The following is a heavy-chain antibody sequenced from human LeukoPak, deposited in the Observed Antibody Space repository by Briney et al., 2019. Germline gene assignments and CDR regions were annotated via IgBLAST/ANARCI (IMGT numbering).Heavy chain of an antibody. CDR1: GGSVSSGISY. CDR2: ISYSGTT. V-gene: IGHV4-61*01. D-gene: IGHD6-19*01. CDR3: ARDFGFGSA. J-gene: IGHJ5*02. Sequence: SETLSLTCTVSGGSVSSGISYWSWIRQPLGKGPEWIAYISYSGTTEYNPSLKSRVTMSVDTSKNQFSLKLTSVTAADTAVYYCARDFGFGSAWGQGALVTVSS.